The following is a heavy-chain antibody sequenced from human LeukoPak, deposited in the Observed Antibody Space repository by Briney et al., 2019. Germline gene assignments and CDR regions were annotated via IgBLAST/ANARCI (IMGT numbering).Heavy chain of an antibody. J-gene: IGHJ4*02. CDR3: AKRAFWGSSLYYFDY. V-gene: IGHV3-23*01. CDR1: GFTFSSYA. CDR2: IGVSGGST. Sequence: GGSLRLSCAASGFTFSSYAMSWVRQAPGKGLEWVSVIGVSGGSTSYADSVKGRFNISRDNSKNTLYLQMNSLRAEDTAVYYCAKRAFWGSSLYYFDYWGQGTLVTVSS. D-gene: IGHD3-16*01.